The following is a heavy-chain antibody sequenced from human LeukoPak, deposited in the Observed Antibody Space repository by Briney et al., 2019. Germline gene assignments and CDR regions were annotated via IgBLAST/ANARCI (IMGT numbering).Heavy chain of an antibody. J-gene: IGHJ4*02. Sequence: PSETLSLTCTVSGGSISSSSYYWGWIRQPPGKGLEWIGSIYYSGSTYYNPSLKNRVTISVDMSKNQWSLKLSSVTAADTAVYYCAREGAMVRGVIKYWGQGTLVTVSS. V-gene: IGHV4-39*07. CDR3: AREGAMVRGVIKY. D-gene: IGHD3-10*01. CDR2: IYYSGST. CDR1: GGSISSSSYY.